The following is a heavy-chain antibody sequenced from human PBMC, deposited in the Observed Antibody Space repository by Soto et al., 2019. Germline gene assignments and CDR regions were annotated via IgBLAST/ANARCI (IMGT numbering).Heavy chain of an antibody. J-gene: IGHJ5*02. CDR1: GGSVSSGSHY. V-gene: IGHV4-61*01. Sequence: SETLSLTCSVSGGSVSSGSHYWSWIRQPPGKGLEWIGYIYYSGSTNYNPSLKSRVIISVDTSKSQFSLNLSSVTAADTAVYYCARDPYLYCSGGSCYGWFDPWGQGTLVTVSS. D-gene: IGHD2-15*01. CDR2: IYYSGST. CDR3: ARDPYLYCSGGSCYGWFDP.